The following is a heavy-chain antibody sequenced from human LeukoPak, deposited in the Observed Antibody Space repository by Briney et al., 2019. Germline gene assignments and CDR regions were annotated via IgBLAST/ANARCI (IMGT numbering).Heavy chain of an antibody. V-gene: IGHV3-48*04. D-gene: IGHD6-19*01. CDR1: GFTFSAYS. Sequence: GGSLRLSCAASGFTFSAYSMNWVRQAPGKGLEWLSYISSSSTTIYYADSVKGRFTISRDNAKNSLYLQMNSLRAEDSAVYYCARDPRPISGWYPSFDYWGQGALVTVSS. J-gene: IGHJ4*02. CDR2: ISSSSTTI. CDR3: ARDPRPISGWYPSFDY.